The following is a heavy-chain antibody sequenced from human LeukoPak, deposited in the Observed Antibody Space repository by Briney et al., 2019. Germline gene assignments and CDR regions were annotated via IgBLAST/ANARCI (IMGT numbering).Heavy chain of an antibody. Sequence: ASVKVSCKASGYTFTGNYIHWVRQAPGQGLEWMGWINPNDGDTKFAQRFQGRVTVARDTSISTTYMELSGLRSDDTAMYYCARYVSANAWRNHWFDPWGQGTLVIVSS. D-gene: IGHD3-16*01. V-gene: IGHV1-2*02. J-gene: IGHJ5*02. CDR1: GYTFTGNY. CDR3: ARYVSANAWRNHWFDP. CDR2: INPNDGDT.